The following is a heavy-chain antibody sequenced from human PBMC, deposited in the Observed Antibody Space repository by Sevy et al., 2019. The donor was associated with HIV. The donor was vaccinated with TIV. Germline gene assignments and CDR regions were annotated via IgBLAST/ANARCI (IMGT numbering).Heavy chain of an antibody. V-gene: IGHV1-18*01. CDR1: GYTFTSYG. CDR3: ARVRSVTPLFDY. CDR2: ISAYNGNT. Sequence: ASVKVSCKASGYTFTSYGISWVRQAPGQGLEGMGWISAYNGNTNYAQKLQGRVTMTTDTSTSTAYMELRSLRSDDTAVYYCARVRSVTPLFDYWGQGTLVTVSS. J-gene: IGHJ4*02. D-gene: IGHD1-26*01.